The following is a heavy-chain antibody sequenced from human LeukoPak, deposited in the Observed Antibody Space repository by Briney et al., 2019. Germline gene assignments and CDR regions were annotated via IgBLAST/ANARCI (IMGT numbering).Heavy chain of an antibody. CDR3: AKDPPVTFDY. CDR2: INGSGGRT. CDR1: GFTFSSYA. D-gene: IGHD4-17*01. J-gene: IGHJ4*02. Sequence: PGGSLRLSCAASGFTFSSYAMSWVRQAPGKGLEWVSAINGSGGRTYYADSGKGRFTISRDNSKNPVYLQLNSLRAEDTAVYYCAKDPPVTFDYWGQGTLVTVSS. V-gene: IGHV3-23*01.